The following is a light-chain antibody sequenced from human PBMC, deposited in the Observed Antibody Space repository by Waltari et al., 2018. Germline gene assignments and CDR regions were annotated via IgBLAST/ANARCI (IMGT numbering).Light chain of an antibody. CDR3: QTWGPGIRV. V-gene: IGLV4-69*01. J-gene: IGLJ3*02. Sequence: QLVLTQSHSVSASLGASVKLTCTLDSGHSYYAIAWHPHQSEKGPRFLMKLAGDGSHNKGDGIPDRLSGSSAGGERYRTISSLQSEDEADYYCQTWGPGIRVFGGGTKVTVL. CDR1: SGHSYYA. CDR2: LAGDGSH.